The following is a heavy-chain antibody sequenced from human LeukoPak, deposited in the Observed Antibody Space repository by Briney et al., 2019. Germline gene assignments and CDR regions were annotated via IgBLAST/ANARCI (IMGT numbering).Heavy chain of an antibody. J-gene: IGHJ4*02. CDR3: ARVSGGWYFDS. Sequence: PSETLSLTCTVSGGSISNYYWGWSRQPAGKGLEYIWRIYSSGSTNYNPSLKSRVTMSVDTSKNQFSLNLNSVTAADTAVYYCARVSGGWYFDSWGQGILVTVSS. CDR2: IYSSGST. D-gene: IGHD6-19*01. V-gene: IGHV4-4*07. CDR1: GGSISNYY.